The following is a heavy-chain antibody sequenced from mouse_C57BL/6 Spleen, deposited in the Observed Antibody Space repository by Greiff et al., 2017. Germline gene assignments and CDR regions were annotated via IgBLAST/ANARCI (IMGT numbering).Heavy chain of an antibody. V-gene: IGHV5-16*01. CDR1: GFTFSDYY. J-gene: IGHJ2*01. CDR2: IKYDGSST. Sequence: EVQLVESEGGLVQPGSSMKLSCTASGFTFSDYYMAWVRQVPEKGLEWVANIKYDGSSTYYLDSLKSRFIISRDTAKNILYLQMSSLKSEDTATYYCARGPNYFDYWGQGTTLTVSS. CDR3: ARGPNYFDY.